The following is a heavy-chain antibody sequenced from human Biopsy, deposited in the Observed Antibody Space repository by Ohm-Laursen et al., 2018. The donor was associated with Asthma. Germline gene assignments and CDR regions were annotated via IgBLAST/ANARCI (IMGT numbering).Heavy chain of an antibody. CDR1: SGSGGYMRSGNYY. CDR2: IYYSGTT. J-gene: IGHJ6*02. CDR3: VRGSSSWHHGPFHYYYGLDV. D-gene: IGHD6-13*01. V-gene: IGHV4-39*01. Sequence: GTLSLTCSLSSGSGGYMRSGNYYWGWIRQPPGKGLEWIGSIYYSGTTYYNPSLESRVTVSADTSKNHFSLKLISVTAADTAVYYCVRGSSSWHHGPFHYYYGLDVWGQGTTATVSS.